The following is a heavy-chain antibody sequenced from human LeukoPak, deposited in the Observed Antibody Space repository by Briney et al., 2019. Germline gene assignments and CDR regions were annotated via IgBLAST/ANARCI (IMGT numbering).Heavy chain of an antibody. D-gene: IGHD6-25*01. CDR2: IHTDGSYA. CDR3: ARPKFSDYYYYMDV. CDR1: GFTFSNYW. Sequence: GRSLRLSCAASGFTFSNYWMHWVRQAPGKRLVWVSRIHTDGSYAAYADSVKGRFTISRDNAKNTVFLQMNSLTAEDTAVYYCARPKFSDYYYYMDVWGRGTTVTVSS. J-gene: IGHJ6*03. V-gene: IGHV3-74*01.